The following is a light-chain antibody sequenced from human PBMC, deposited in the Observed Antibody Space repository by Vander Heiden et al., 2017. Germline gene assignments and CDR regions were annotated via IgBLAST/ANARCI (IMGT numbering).Light chain of an antibody. J-gene: IGLJ2*01. CDR2: GNS. Sequence: QSVLTQPPSASGAPGQRVALSCTGRSSNIGAGYDVHWYQQLPGTAPKLLIYGNSNRPSGVPDRVSGSKSGTSASLAITGLQAEDEADYYCQSYDSSLSGVVFGGGTKLTVL. CDR3: QSYDSSLSGVV. CDR1: SSNIGAGYD. V-gene: IGLV1-40*01.